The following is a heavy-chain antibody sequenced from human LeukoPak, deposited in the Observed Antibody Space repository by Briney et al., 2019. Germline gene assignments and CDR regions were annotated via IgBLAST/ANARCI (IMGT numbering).Heavy chain of an antibody. CDR2: IYTSGST. Sequence: PSETLSLTCAVSGYPINNAYYWVWIRQPAGKGLEWIGRIYTSGSTNYNPSLKSRVTISVDTSKNQFSLKLSSVTAADTAVYYCARFGGYNFDYWGQGTLVTVSS. V-gene: IGHV4-38-2*01. D-gene: IGHD6-25*01. CDR1: GYPINNAYY. J-gene: IGHJ4*02. CDR3: ARFGGYNFDY.